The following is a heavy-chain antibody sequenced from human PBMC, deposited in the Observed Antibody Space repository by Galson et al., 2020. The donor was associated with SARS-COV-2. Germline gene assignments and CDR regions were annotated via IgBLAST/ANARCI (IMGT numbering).Heavy chain of an antibody. CDR3: VRGEGRTSLNQHYYYGFEV. Sequence: GESLKIFCAASGFVFSNFAIHWVRQAPGKGLKWVAVISSDGTYKDYADSVKGRFTISRDNSRGTLYLQMSSLRTDDAAVYYCVRGEGRTSLNQHYYYGFEVWGQGTTVMVSS. J-gene: IGHJ6*02. V-gene: IGHV3-30-3*01. D-gene: IGHD3-3*02. CDR1: GFVFSNFA. CDR2: ISSDGTYK.